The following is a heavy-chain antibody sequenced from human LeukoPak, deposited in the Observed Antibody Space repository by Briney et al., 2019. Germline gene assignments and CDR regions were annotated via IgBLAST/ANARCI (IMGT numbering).Heavy chain of an antibody. J-gene: IGHJ4*02. Sequence: PSETLSLTCAVYGGSFSGYYWSWIRQPPGKGLEWIGEINHSGSTNYNPSLKSRVTTSVDTSKNQFSLKLSSVNAADTAVYYCARVDGDYGALDYWGQGTLVTVSS. V-gene: IGHV4-34*01. CDR3: ARVDGDYGALDY. D-gene: IGHD4-17*01. CDR2: INHSGST. CDR1: GGSFSGYY.